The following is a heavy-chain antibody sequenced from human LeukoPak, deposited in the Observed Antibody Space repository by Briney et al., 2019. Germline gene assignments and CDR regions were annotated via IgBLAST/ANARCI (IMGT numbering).Heavy chain of an antibody. J-gene: IGHJ4*02. CDR2: ISRTGNSI. Sequence: GGSLRLSCAASGFTLTSYEMNWVRLAPAKGLEWISYISRTGNSIYYADSVKGRFTVSRDSAKNSLYLQMNSLRAEDTAVYYCARGPYSSNWYVDYWGQGTLVTVAS. V-gene: IGHV3-48*03. CDR3: ARGPYSSNWYVDY. D-gene: IGHD6-13*01. CDR1: GFTLTSYE.